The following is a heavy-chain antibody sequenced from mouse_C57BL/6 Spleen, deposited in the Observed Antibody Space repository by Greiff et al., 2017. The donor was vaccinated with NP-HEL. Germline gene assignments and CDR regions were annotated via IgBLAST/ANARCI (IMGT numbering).Heavy chain of an antibody. CDR2: IDPSDSYT. J-gene: IGHJ4*01. D-gene: IGHD1-1*01. V-gene: IGHV1-59*01. CDR1: GYTFTSYW. CDR3: ARSVTTVVADAMDY. Sequence: VQLQQPGAELVRPGTSVKLSCKASGYTFTSYWMHWVKQRPGQGLEWIGVIDPSDSYTNYNQKFKGKATLTVDTSSSTAYMQLSSLTSEDSAVYYCARSVTTVVADAMDYWGQGTSVTVSS.